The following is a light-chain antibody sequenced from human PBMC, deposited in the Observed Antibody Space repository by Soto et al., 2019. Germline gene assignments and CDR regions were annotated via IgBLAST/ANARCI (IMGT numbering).Light chain of an antibody. CDR3: AAWDDSLNGGV. CDR1: SSNIGSNT. V-gene: IGLV1-44*01. Sequence: QAVVTQPPSASGTPGQRVTISCSGSSSNIGSNTVNWYQQLPGAAPKVLIYSNNQRPSGVPDRFSGSKSGTSASLAISGLQSEDEADYYCAAWDDSLNGGVFGGGTKLNVL. CDR2: SNN. J-gene: IGLJ3*02.